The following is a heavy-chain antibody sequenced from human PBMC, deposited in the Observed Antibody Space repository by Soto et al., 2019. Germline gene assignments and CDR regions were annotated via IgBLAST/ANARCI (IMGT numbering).Heavy chain of an antibody. CDR1: EDSFTSYL. CDR3: ARSDYCTNGVCYSGMDV. Sequence: XESLKVSCQGSEDSFTSYLISWVRQVPGKGLEWMGRIDPSDSYTNYSPSFQGHVTISADKSISTAYLQWSSLKASDTAMYYCARSDYCTNGVCYSGMDVWGQGTTVT. CDR2: IDPSDSYT. J-gene: IGHJ6*02. D-gene: IGHD2-8*01. V-gene: IGHV5-10-1*01.